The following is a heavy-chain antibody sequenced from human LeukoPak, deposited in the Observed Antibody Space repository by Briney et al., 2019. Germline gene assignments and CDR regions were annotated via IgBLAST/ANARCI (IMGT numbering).Heavy chain of an antibody. V-gene: IGHV3-23*01. CDR2: ISGSGGST. CDR3: AKGVEQWLVHYYYYYGMAV. Sequence: GGSLRLSCAASGFTFSSYAMSWVRQAPGKGLEWVSVISGSGGSTYYADSVKGRFTISRDNSKNTLYLQMNSLRAEDTAVYYCAKGVEQWLVHYYYYYGMAVWGQGTTVTVSS. J-gene: IGHJ6*02. D-gene: IGHD6-19*01. CDR1: GFTFSSYA.